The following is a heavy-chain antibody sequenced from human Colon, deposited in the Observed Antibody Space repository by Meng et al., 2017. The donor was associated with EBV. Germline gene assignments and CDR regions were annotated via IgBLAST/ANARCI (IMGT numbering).Heavy chain of an antibody. J-gene: IGHJ4*02. V-gene: IGHV4-31*03. CDR3: ARVSSGWDYFDY. CDR2: IYYSGGT. CDR1: GGSVSSGGYC. Sequence: GPGRVKPSQHRSPPLPCPGGSVSSGGYCWTWIRQHPGKGLEWIGHIYYSGGTFYHPSPKRRVIILIDTSKNQFPLNLRSVTAADTAVYYCARVSSGWDYFDYWGQGTLVTVSS. D-gene: IGHD6-19*01.